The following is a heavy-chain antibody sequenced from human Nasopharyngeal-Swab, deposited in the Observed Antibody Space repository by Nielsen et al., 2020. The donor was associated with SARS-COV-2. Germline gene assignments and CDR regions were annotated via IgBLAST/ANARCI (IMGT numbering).Heavy chain of an antibody. CDR1: GFTFSSYG. CDR2: ISYDGSNK. V-gene: IGHV3-30*18. D-gene: IGHD1-26*01. Sequence: GGSLRLSCAASGFTFSSYGMNWVRQAPGKGLEWVAVISYDGSNKYYADSVKGRFTISRDNSKNTLYLQMNSLRAEDTAVYYCAKVFDSAWATGAFDIWGQGTMVTVSS. CDR3: AKVFDSAWATGAFDI. J-gene: IGHJ3*02.